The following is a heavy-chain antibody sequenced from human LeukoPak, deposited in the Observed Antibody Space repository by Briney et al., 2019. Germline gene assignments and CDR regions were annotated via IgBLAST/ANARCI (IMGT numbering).Heavy chain of an antibody. CDR3: AREDYGEQNFDY. J-gene: IGHJ4*02. Sequence: SETLSLTCAVYGGSFSGYYWSWIRQPPGKGLEWIGEINHSGSTNYNPPLKGRVTISVDTSKNQFSLKLSSVTAADTAVYYCAREDYGEQNFDYWGQGTLVTVSP. CDR1: GGSFSGYY. V-gene: IGHV4-34*01. CDR2: INHSGST. D-gene: IGHD4-17*01.